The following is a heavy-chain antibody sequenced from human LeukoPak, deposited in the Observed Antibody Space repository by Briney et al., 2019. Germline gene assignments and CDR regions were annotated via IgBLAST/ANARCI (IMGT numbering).Heavy chain of an antibody. CDR2: INHSGST. Sequence: SETLSLTCAVYGGSFSGYYWSWIRRPPGKGLEWIGEINHSGSTNYNPSLKSRVTISVDTSKNQFSLKLSSVTAADTAVYYCARLPYSGRYAFDYWGQGTLVTVSS. D-gene: IGHD1-26*01. V-gene: IGHV4-34*01. CDR1: GGSFSGYY. CDR3: ARLPYSGRYAFDY. J-gene: IGHJ4*02.